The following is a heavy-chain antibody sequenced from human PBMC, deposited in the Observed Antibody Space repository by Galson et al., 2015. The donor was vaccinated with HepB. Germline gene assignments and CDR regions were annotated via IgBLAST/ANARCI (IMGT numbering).Heavy chain of an antibody. CDR2: MNPNSGNT. Sequence: SVKVSCKASGYTFTSYDINWVRQATGQGLEWMGWMNPNSGNTGYAQKFQGRVTMTRDTSISTAYMELSSLRSEDTAVYYCARGPSMYGDYVNWFDPWGQGTLVTVSS. CDR1: GYTFTSYD. V-gene: IGHV1-8*01. J-gene: IGHJ5*02. D-gene: IGHD4-17*01. CDR3: ARGPSMYGDYVNWFDP.